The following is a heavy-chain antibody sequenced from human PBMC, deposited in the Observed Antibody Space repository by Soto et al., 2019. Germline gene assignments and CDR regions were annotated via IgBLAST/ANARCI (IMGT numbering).Heavy chain of an antibody. Sequence: PPDPLSLTFSLSGRPISISSYYRSWIRQPPGKGLEWIGSIYYSGSTYYNPSLKSRVTISVDTSKNQFSLKLSSVTAADTAVYYCATFYASSGYYYVGAFDIWGQGTMVT. CDR2: IYYSGST. V-gene: IGHV4-39*01. CDR3: ATFYASSGYYYVGAFDI. J-gene: IGHJ3*02. CDR1: GRPISISSYY. D-gene: IGHD3-22*01.